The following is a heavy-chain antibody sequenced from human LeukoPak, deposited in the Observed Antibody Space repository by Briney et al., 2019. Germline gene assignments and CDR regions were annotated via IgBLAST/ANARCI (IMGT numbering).Heavy chain of an antibody. CDR2: IYHDGST. V-gene: IGHV4-4*02. J-gene: IGHJ5*02. D-gene: IGHD5-24*01. Sequence: PSETLSLTCAVSGGSISSNNWWIWVRQSPEKGLEWIGEIYHDGSTNYNPSLKSRVTISMDKSKNQLSLKLSSVTAADTAVYYCARHTAEKYNWFDRWGQGTLVTVSS. CDR1: GGSISSNNW. CDR3: ARHTAEKYNWFDR.